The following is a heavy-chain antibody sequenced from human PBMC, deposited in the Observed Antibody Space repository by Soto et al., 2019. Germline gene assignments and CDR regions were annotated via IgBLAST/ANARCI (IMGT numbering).Heavy chain of an antibody. V-gene: IGHV3-11*01. CDR3: ARDRTDQHPGGSLRYYYMDV. CDR2: ISSSGSTI. Sequence: QVQLVESGGGLVKPGGSLRLSCAASGFTFSDYYMSWIRQAPGKGLEWVSYISSSGSTIYYADSVKGRFTISRDNAKNSLYLQMNSLRAEDTAVYYCARDRTDQHPGGSLRYYYMDVWGKGTTVTVSS. J-gene: IGHJ6*03. CDR1: GFTFSDYY. D-gene: IGHD6-13*01.